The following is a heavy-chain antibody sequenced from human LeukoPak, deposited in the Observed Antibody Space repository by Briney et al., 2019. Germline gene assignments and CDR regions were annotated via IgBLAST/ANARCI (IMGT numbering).Heavy chain of an antibody. Sequence: SETLSLTCTVSGGSISSSSYYWGWIRQPPGKGLEWIGTIDYSGNTYYNPSLRSRVIISIDTSKNQFSLRLSSVTAADTAVYYCARHGTSAWDWGQGTLVTVSS. CDR1: GGSISSSSYY. V-gene: IGHV4-39*01. D-gene: IGHD6-19*01. CDR2: IDYSGNT. CDR3: ARHGTSAWD. J-gene: IGHJ4*02.